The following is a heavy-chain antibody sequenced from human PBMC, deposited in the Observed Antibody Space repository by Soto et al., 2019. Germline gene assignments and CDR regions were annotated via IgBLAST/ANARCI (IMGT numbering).Heavy chain of an antibody. CDR1: GFTFSSYW. CDR3: ASRSDVLRFLEWPDSYYMDV. V-gene: IGHV3-7*01. Sequence: PGGSLRLSCAASGFTFSSYWMSWVRQAPGKGLEWVANIKQDGSEKYYVDSVKGRFTISRDNAKNSLYLQMNSLRAEDTAVYYCASRSDVLRFLEWPDSYYMDVWGKGTTVTVSS. D-gene: IGHD3-3*01. J-gene: IGHJ6*03. CDR2: IKQDGSEK.